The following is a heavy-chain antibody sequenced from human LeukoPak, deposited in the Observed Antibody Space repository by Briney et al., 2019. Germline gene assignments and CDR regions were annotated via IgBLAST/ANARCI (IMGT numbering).Heavy chain of an antibody. CDR1: GGSISSYY. CDR3: ARTTEGYCRGRSCYSYYYYMDV. Sequence: PSETLSLTCTVPGGSISSYYWSWIRQPPGKGLEWIGYIYYSRSTNYNPSLKSRVTISVDTSKSQFSLKVSSVTAADTAVYYCARTTEGYCRGRSCYSYYYYMDVWGRGTTVTVSS. D-gene: IGHD2-15*01. J-gene: IGHJ6*03. CDR2: IYYSRST. V-gene: IGHV4-59*01.